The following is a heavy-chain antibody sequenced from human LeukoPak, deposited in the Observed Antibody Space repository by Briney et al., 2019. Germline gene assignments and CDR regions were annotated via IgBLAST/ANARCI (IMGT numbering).Heavy chain of an antibody. D-gene: IGHD5-18*01. J-gene: IGHJ3*02. CDR1: GGSFSGYY. CDR3: GGYSYGDDAFDI. CDR2: INHSGST. Sequence: SETLSLTCAVYGGSFSGYYWSWIRQPPGKGLEWIGEINHSGSTNYNPSLKSRVTISVDTSKNQFSLKLSSVTAADTAVYYCGGYSYGDDAFDIWGQGTMVTVSS. V-gene: IGHV4-34*03.